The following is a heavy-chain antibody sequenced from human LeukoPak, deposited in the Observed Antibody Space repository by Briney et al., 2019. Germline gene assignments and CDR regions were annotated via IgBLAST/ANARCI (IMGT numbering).Heavy chain of an antibody. CDR1: GDSVSSNTAA. J-gene: IGHJ4*02. D-gene: IGHD3-16*01. Sequence: SQTLSLTCAISGDSVSSNTAAWNWIRQSPSRGLEWLGRSYYRSTWLYDYALSLKSRININPDTSKNQFSLHLNSVTPEDTAVYYCVRDGEGGLDYFDYWGRGTLVTVSS. CDR3: VRDGEGGLDYFDY. CDR2: SYYRSTWLY. V-gene: IGHV6-1*01.